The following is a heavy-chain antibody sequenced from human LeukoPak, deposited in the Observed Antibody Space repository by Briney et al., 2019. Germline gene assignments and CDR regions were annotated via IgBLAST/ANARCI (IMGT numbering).Heavy chain of an antibody. CDR1: GYTFTGYY. CDR2: ISAYNGNT. CDR3: ARDQVAREPQPPHFDY. J-gene: IGHJ4*02. D-gene: IGHD1-26*01. V-gene: IGHV1-18*04. Sequence: GASVKVSCKASGYTFTGYYMHWVRQAPGQGLEWMGWISAYNGNTNYAQKLQGRVTMTTDTSTSTAYMELRSLRSDDTAVYYCARDQVAREPQPPHFDYWGQGTLVTVSS.